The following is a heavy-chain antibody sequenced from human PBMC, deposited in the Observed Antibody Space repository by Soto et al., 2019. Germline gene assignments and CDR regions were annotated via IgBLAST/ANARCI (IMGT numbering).Heavy chain of an antibody. Sequence: SETLSLTCTVSGGSISSGGYHWSWIRQHPGKGLDPQHPGKGLEWIGYIYYSGFTYYNPSLKSRVTISVDTSKNQFSLKLSSVTAADTAVYYCARGPSYGSGRKKQRNYYYGMDVWGQGTTVTVSS. J-gene: IGHJ6*02. V-gene: IGHV4-31*03. CDR1: GGSISSGGYH. CDR3: ARGPSYGSGRKKQRNYYYGMDV. CDR2: IYYSGFT. D-gene: IGHD3-10*01.